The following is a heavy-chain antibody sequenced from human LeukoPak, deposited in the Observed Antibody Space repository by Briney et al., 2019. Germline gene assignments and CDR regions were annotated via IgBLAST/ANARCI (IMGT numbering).Heavy chain of an antibody. V-gene: IGHV4-31*03. CDR2: IYYSGST. CDR1: GGSISSGGYY. J-gene: IGHJ3*02. CDR3: ATTTTSIVVVPAAGAFDI. D-gene: IGHD2-2*01. Sequence: SETLSLICTVSGGSISSGGYYWSWIRQHPGKGLEWIGYIYYSGSTYYNPSLKSRVTISVDTSKNQFSLKLSSVTAADTAVYYCATTTTSIVVVPAAGAFDIWGQGTMVTVSS.